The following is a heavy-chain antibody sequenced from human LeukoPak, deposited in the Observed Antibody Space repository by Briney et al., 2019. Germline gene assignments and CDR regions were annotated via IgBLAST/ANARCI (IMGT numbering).Heavy chain of an antibody. D-gene: IGHD4-11*01. J-gene: IGHJ4*02. CDR2: IYYSGST. CDR1: GGSISSGDYY. Sequence: SETLSLTCTVSGGSISSGDYYWGWIRQPPGKGLEWIGSIYYSGSTYYNPSLKSRVTISVDTSKNQFSLKLSSVTAADTAVYYCASTVTTLVYRFLTRGYWGQGTLVTVSS. V-gene: IGHV4-39*01. CDR3: ASTVTTLVYRFLTRGY.